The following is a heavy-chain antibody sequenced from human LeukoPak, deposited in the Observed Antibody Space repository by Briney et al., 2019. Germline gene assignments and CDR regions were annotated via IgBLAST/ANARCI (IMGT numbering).Heavy chain of an antibody. CDR2: IKEDGSDK. J-gene: IGHJ4*02. CDR3: TKYGDDDTPGLN. CDR1: GFSFSRYW. V-gene: IGHV3-7*02. Sequence: GGSLRLSCAASGFSFSRYWMTWVRQAPGKGREWVANIKEDGSDKYYVDSVKGRFTISRDNAKNSLYLQMNSLRAEDTSVYYCTKYGDDDTPGLNWGQGTLVTVSS. D-gene: IGHD4-17*01.